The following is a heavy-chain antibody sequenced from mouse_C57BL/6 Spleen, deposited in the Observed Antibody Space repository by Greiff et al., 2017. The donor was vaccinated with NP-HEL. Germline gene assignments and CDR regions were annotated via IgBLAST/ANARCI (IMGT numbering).Heavy chain of an antibody. CDR2: ISYDGSN. J-gene: IGHJ1*03. CDR1: GYSITSGYY. CDR3: ARGGIYYDYDGWYFDV. Sequence: EVKLEESGPGLVKPSQSLSLTCSVTGYSITSGYYWNWIRQFPGNKLEWMGYISYDGSNNYNPSLKNRISITRDTSKNQFFLKLNSVTTEDTATYYCARGGIYYDYDGWYFDVWGTGTTVTVSS. D-gene: IGHD2-4*01. V-gene: IGHV3-6*01.